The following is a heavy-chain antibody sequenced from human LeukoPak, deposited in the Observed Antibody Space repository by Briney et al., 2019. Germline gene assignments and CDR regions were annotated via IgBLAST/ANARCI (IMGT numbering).Heavy chain of an antibody. D-gene: IGHD3-10*01. CDR1: GGSISSSSYY. CDR3: ARDKYYYGSGSIFFDY. Sequence: SETLSLTCTVSGGSISSSSYYWGWIRQPPGKGLEWIGSIYYSGSTYYNPSLKSRVTISVDTSKNQFSLKLSSVTAADTAVYYCARDKYYYGSGSIFFDYWGQGTLVTVSS. J-gene: IGHJ4*02. CDR2: IYYSGST. V-gene: IGHV4-39*07.